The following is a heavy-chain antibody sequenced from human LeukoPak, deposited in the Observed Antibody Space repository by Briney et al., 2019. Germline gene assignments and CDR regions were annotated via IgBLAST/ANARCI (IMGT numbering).Heavy chain of an antibody. CDR1: GGTFSSYA. CDR2: ISAYNGNT. V-gene: IGHV1-18*01. D-gene: IGHD3-10*01. Sequence: ASVKVSCKASGGTFSSYAISWVRQAPGQGLEWMGWISAYNGNTNYAQKLQGRVTMTTDTSTSTAYMELRSLRSDDTAVYYCARDTYYYGSADAFDIWGQGTMVTVSS. CDR3: ARDTYYYGSADAFDI. J-gene: IGHJ3*02.